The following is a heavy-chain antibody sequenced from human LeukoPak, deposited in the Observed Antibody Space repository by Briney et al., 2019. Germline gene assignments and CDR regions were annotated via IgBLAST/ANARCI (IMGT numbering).Heavy chain of an antibody. CDR3: AALVHYYDNSDPDY. CDR1: GFTFDDYA. D-gene: IGHD3-22*01. V-gene: IGHV3-9*01. Sequence: GRSQRLSCAASGFTFDDYAMHWVRQAPGKGLEWVSGISWNSGSIGYADSVKGRFTISRDNAKNSLYLQMNSLRAEDTALYYCAALVHYYDNSDPDYWGQGTLVTVSS. CDR2: ISWNSGSI. J-gene: IGHJ4*02.